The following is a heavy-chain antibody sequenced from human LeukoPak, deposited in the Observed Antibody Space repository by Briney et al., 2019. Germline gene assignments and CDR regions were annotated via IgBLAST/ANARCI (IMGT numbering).Heavy chain of an antibody. D-gene: IGHD3-22*01. CDR2: INTGNDNT. V-gene: IGHV1-3*03. CDR1: GYTFTSYA. J-gene: IGHJ4*02. CDR3: ARDNGYYDSSGYYWYYFDY. Sequence: GASVKVSCKASGYTFTSYAIHWVRQAPGQRLEWMGWINTGNDNTKYSQEFQARVTITRDASASTVNMELSSLRSEDMAVYYCARDNGYYDSSGYYWYYFDYWGQGTLVTVSS.